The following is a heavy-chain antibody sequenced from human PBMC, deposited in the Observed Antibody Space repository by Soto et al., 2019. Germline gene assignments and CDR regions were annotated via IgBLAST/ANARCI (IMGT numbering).Heavy chain of an antibody. V-gene: IGHV4-30-4*01. CDR3: ARGGRGYSNGIDY. D-gene: IGHD5-18*01. CDR1: GGSISSGDYY. CDR2: IYYSGST. Sequence: SETLSRTCTGSGGSISSGDYYWSWIRQPPGKGLEWIWYIYYSGSTYYNPSLKSRVTISVDTSKNQFSLKLSSVTAADTALYFYARGGRGYSNGIDYCGKGTLVTVSS. J-gene: IGHJ4*02.